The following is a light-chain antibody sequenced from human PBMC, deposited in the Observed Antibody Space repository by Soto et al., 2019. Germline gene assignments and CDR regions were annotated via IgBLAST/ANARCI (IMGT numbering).Light chain of an antibody. CDR1: SSDIGAYNY. J-gene: IGLJ1*01. CDR2: EVT. Sequence: QSALTQPASVSGSPGQSITISCTGTSSDIGAYNYVSWYQQHPGEASKLLIYEVTYRPSGVSDRFSGSKSAYTASLTISGLQPEDEADYYCSSYTTSSTRVFGTGTKVTVL. CDR3: SSYTTSSTRV. V-gene: IGLV2-14*01.